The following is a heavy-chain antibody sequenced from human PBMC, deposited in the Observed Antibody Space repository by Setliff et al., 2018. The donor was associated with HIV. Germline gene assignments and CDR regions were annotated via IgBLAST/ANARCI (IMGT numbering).Heavy chain of an antibody. J-gene: IGHJ4*02. Sequence: GGSLRLSCAGSGFTFSGSALNWVRQAPGKGLEWVASISSSGTYIHYADSVKGRFSISRDNAQNSLSLQMSSLRPEDTAVYYCAAVFTGEPGRSLDYWGPGTLVTVSS. CDR1: GFTFSGSA. CDR2: ISSSGTYI. CDR3: AAVFTGEPGRSLDY. V-gene: IGHV3-21*06. D-gene: IGHD2-15*01.